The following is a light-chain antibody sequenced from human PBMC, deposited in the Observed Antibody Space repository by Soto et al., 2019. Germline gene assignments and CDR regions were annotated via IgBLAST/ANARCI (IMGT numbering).Light chain of an antibody. Sequence: MVLTQSPGTLSLSPGERATLSCRASQSVSGTYLAWYQQKPGQAPRLLIYDVSSRATGIPDRFSGSGSGADFTLTISRLEPEDFAVYYCQQYGTSPLTFGQGTRLEIK. CDR3: QQYGTSPLT. CDR1: QSVSGTY. J-gene: IGKJ5*01. V-gene: IGKV3-20*01. CDR2: DVS.